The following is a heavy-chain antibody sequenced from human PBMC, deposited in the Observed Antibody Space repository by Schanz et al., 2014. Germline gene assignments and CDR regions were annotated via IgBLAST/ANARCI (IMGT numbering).Heavy chain of an antibody. V-gene: IGHV1-46*01. J-gene: IGHJ6*02. CDR3: ARAKRFGDMDV. CDR2: ITPSGGST. CDR1: GGTFSSFG. Sequence: QVQLVQSGAEVKKPGSSVKVSCKASGGTFSSFGINWARQARGQGLEWMGIITPSGGSTNYAQKLQGRVTMTSDTSASTVYMELRNLRSDGTAGYYCARAKRFGDMDVWGQGTTVTVSS. D-gene: IGHD3-10*01.